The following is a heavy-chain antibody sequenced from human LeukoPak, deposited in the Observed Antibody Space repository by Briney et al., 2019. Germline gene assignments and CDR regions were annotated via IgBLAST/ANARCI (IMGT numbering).Heavy chain of an antibody. J-gene: IGHJ4*02. CDR1: GFAFINAW. CDR2: IRSKTDGGTT. CDR3: RRADPYDY. Sequence: PGGSLRLSCAASGFAFINAWMTWVRQAPGKGLEWVGRIRSKTDGGTTDYAAPVKGRFTISSDDSKNTLYLQMNSLQSEDTGVYYCRRADPYDYWGQGTLVTVSS. V-gene: IGHV3-15*01.